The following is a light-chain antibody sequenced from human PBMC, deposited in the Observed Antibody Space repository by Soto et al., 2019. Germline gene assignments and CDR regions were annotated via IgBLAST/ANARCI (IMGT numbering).Light chain of an antibody. CDR3: SSYSRTTTLVV. V-gene: IGLV2-14*03. CDR1: SSDIGAFTS. CDR2: DII. J-gene: IGLJ2*01. Sequence: QSALTQPASVSGSPGPSITISCTGTSSDIGAFTSVSWYQQHPGKAPKLIIYDIIHRPSGVSDRFSGSKSVNTASLTVSGLQPEDEANYYCSSYSRTTTLVVFGGGTKLTVL.